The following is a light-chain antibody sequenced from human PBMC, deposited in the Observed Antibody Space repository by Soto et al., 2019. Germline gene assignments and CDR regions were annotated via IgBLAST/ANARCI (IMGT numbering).Light chain of an antibody. Sequence: EIVLTQSPGTLSLSPGERATLSCRASQIIRNNYFAGYQQKPGQPPRLLIHDASLRATGIPDRFSASGSGTDFTLTISRLEPEDFALYYCQQCSTSPLTFGGGTKVELK. CDR2: DAS. J-gene: IGKJ4*01. CDR3: QQCSTSPLT. CDR1: QIIRNNY. V-gene: IGKV3-20*01.